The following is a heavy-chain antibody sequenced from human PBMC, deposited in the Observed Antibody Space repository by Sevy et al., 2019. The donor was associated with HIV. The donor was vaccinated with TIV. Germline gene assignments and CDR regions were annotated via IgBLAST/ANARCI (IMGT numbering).Heavy chain of an antibody. Sequence: GGSLRLSCAASGFTFSSYAMHWVRQAPGKGLEWVAVISYDGSNKYYADSVKGRLTISRDNSKNTLYLPMNSLRAEDTAVYYCARDRSSITMRVVVISYYFDYWGQGTLVTVSS. J-gene: IGHJ4*02. V-gene: IGHV3-30-3*01. CDR3: ARDRSSITMRVVVISYYFDY. D-gene: IGHD3-22*01. CDR2: ISYDGSNK. CDR1: GFTFSSYA.